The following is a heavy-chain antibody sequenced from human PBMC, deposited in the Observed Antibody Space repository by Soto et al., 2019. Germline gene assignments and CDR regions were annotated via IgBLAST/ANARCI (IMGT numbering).Heavy chain of an antibody. CDR3: ARIRNSITNYYDYPFGMDA. V-gene: IGHV5-51*01. D-gene: IGHD3-22*01. CDR2: IYPADSDT. J-gene: IGHJ6*02. Sequence: GGSLKTSCKGPGYSFPSDWIGWVRKMPGTGLEWMGSIYPADSDTRYSPSFQGQVTIPADKSIRTAYLQWSSLKASDSAMYYCARIRNSITNYYDYPFGMDAWGQGTTVTVSS. CDR1: GYSFPSDW.